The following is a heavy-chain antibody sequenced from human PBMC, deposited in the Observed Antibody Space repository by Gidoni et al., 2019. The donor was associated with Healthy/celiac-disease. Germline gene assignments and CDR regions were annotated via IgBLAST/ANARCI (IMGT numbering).Heavy chain of an antibody. J-gene: IGHJ5*02. V-gene: IGHV4-39*01. CDR3: ATHDRSSGWFDP. CDR2: IYYRGST. CDR1: GGSISSSSYY. Sequence: QLQLQESGPGLVKPSETLSLTCTVSGGSISSSSYYWGWIRQPPGKGLEWIGSIYYRGSTYYNPSLKSRVTISVDTSKNQFSLKLSSVTAADTAVYYCATHDRSSGWFDPWGQGTLVTVSS. D-gene: IGHD6-19*01.